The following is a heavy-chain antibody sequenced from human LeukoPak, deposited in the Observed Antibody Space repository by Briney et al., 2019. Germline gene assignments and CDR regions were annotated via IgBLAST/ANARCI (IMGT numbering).Heavy chain of an antibody. D-gene: IGHD3/OR15-3a*01. V-gene: IGHV3-23*01. CDR1: GITLSNYG. J-gene: IGHJ4*02. Sequence: PGGSLRLSYAVSGITLSNYGMSWVRQAPGKGLEWVAGISDSGGSTKYADSVKGRFTISRDNPKNTLFLQMNSLRAEDTAVYFCAKRGVVIRVVLVGFHKEAYYFESWGQGALVTVSS. CDR2: ISDSGGST. CDR3: AKRGVVIRVVLVGFHKEAYYFES.